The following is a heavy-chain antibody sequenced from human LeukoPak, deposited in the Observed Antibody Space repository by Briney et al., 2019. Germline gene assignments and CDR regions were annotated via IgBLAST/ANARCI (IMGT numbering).Heavy chain of an antibody. V-gene: IGHV1-8*01. CDR1: GYPFSTYE. CDR3: ARGPRNNP. D-gene: IGHD1-14*01. Sequence: ASVKVSCKTSGYPFSTYEMNWVRRAAGQGLEWMGWVHPNSGNTAYAQKFQGRVTMTRDTSISTAYMELSGLRSDDTAVYFCARGPRNNPWGQGTLVTDSS. J-gene: IGHJ5*02. CDR2: VHPNSGNT.